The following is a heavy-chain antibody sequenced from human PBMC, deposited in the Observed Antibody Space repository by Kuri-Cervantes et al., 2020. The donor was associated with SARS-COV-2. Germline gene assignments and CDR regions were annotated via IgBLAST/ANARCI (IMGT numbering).Heavy chain of an antibody. J-gene: IGHJ3*02. CDR3: ARSGFYDSRGPGAFDI. CDR1: GGSISSYY. Sequence: SETLSLTCTVSGGSISSYYWSWIRQPPGKGLEWIGYIYYSGSTNYNPSLKSRVTISVDTSKNQFSLKLSSVTAADTAVYYCARSGFYDSRGPGAFDIWGQGTMVTVSS. CDR2: IYYSGST. V-gene: IGHV4-59*12. D-gene: IGHD3-22*01.